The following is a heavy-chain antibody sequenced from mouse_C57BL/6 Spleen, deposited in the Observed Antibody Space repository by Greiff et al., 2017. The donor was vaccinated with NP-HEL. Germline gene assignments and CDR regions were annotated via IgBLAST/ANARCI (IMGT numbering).Heavy chain of an antibody. CDR2: INPSSGYT. CDR1: GYTFTSYT. D-gene: IGHD1-1*01. J-gene: IGHJ2*01. V-gene: IGHV1-4*01. CDR3: ASLPTTVVAGGFDY. Sequence: VQLQQSGAELARPGASVKMSCKASGYTFTSYTMHWVKQRPGQGLEWIGYINPSSGYTKYNQKFKDKATLTADKSSSTAYMQLSSLTSEDSAVYYCASLPTTVVAGGFDYWGQGTTLTVSS.